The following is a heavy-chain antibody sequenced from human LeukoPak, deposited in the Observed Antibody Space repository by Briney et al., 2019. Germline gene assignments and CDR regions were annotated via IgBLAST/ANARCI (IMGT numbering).Heavy chain of an antibody. CDR2: IIPIFGTA. Sequence: SVKVSCKASGYTFTGYYMHWVRQAPGQGLEWMGGIIPIFGTANYAQKFQGRVTITTDESTSTAYMELSSLRSEDTAVYYCASGSYYHYRGQGTLVTVSS. D-gene: IGHD1-26*01. CDR3: ASGSYYHY. V-gene: IGHV1-69*05. CDR1: GYTFTGYY. J-gene: IGHJ4*02.